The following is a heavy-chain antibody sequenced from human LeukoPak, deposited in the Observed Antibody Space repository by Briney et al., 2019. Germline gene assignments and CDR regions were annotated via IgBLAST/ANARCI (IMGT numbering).Heavy chain of an antibody. CDR2: IGTAGDT. Sequence: AGGSLRLSCAASGFTFSSYDMHWVRQATGKGLEWVSAIGTAGDTYYPGSVKGRFTISRENAKNSLYLQMSSLRAGDTAVYYCARGGFYDGSGSYFDYWGQGTLVTVSS. CDR3: ARGGFYDGSGSYFDY. CDR1: GFTFSSYD. J-gene: IGHJ4*02. D-gene: IGHD3-10*01. V-gene: IGHV3-13*01.